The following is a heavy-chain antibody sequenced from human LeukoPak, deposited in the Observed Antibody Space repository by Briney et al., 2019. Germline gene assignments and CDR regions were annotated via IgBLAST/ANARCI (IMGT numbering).Heavy chain of an antibody. CDR1: GFTFSSYG. CDR2: ISYDGSNK. CDR3: AKLREWELPDLFDY. D-gene: IGHD1-26*01. V-gene: IGHV3-30*18. J-gene: IGHJ4*02. Sequence: QPGGSLRLSCAASGFTFSSYGMHWVRQAPGKGLEWVAVISYDGSNKYYADSVKGRFTISRDNSKNTLYLQMNSLRAEDTAVYYCAKLREWELPDLFDYWGQGTLVTVSS.